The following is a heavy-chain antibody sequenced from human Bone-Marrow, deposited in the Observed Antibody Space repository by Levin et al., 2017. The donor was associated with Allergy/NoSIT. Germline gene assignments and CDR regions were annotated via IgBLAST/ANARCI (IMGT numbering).Heavy chain of an antibody. CDR1: GGSISSGNYY. D-gene: IGHD1-1*01. CDR2: VFTSGSA. V-gene: IGHV4-61*02. J-gene: IGHJ5*02. Sequence: PSETLSLTCTVSGGSISSGNYYWSWIRQPAGKGLEYIGRVFTSGSANYNPSLRSRVTISLDTSKNQFSLKLISVTAADTAVYYCARFPYNWNSWFDPWGQGTLVTVSS. CDR3: ARFPYNWNSWFDP.